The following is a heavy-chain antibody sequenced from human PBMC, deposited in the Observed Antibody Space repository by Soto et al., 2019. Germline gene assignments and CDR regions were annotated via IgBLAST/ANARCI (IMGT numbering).Heavy chain of an antibody. V-gene: IGHV3-23*01. Sequence: GGSLRFSCAASGFTFSSYAMSWVRQAPGKGLEWVSAISGSGGSTYYADSVKGRFTISRDNSKNTLYLQMNSLRAEDTAVYYCAKSVGDHQRGMDVWGQGTTVTVSS. CDR1: GFTFSSYA. J-gene: IGHJ6*02. CDR2: ISGSGGST. CDR3: AKSVGDHQRGMDV. D-gene: IGHD3-16*01.